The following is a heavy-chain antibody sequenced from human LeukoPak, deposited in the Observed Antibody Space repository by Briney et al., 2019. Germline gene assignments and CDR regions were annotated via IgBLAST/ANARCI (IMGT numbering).Heavy chain of an antibody. CDR1: GGSISSGDYY. D-gene: IGHD3-3*01. CDR3: ARARTIYYYYGMDV. CDR2: IYYSGST. J-gene: IGHJ6*02. V-gene: IGHV4-30-4*01. Sequence: SETLSLTCTVSGGSISSGDYYWSWIRQPPGKGLEWIGYIYYSGSTYYNPSLKSRVTISVDTSKNQFSLKLSSVTAADTAVYYCARARTIYYYYGMDVWGQGTTVTVSS.